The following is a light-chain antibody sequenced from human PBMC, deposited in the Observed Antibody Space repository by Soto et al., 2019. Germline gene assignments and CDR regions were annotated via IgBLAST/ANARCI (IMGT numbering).Light chain of an antibody. CDR3: QQYYSYPFT. CDR2: DAS. Sequence: EIVLTQSPATLSLSPGERATLSCRASQRVSSYLAWYQQKPGQAPRLLIYDASNRATGIPARFSGSGSGTDFTLTISSLEPEDFAVYYCQQYYSYPFTFGPGTKVDIK. J-gene: IGKJ3*01. CDR1: QRVSSY. V-gene: IGKV3-11*01.